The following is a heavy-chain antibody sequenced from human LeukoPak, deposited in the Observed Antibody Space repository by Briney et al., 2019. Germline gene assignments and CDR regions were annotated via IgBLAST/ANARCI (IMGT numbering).Heavy chain of an antibody. Sequence: ASVKVSFKASGYTFTGYFIHWVRQAPRQGLEWMGWINPNTNGTNYAQKFQGRLTMTRDTSISTAYMELSRLRSDDTAVYYCARVLSSNIDYWGQGTPVTVSS. D-gene: IGHD2/OR15-2a*01. CDR2: INPNTNGT. V-gene: IGHV1-2*02. CDR1: GYTFTGYF. CDR3: ARVLSSNIDY. J-gene: IGHJ4*02.